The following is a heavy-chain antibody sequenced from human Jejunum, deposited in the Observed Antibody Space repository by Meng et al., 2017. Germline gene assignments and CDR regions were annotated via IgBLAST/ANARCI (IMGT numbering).Heavy chain of an antibody. V-gene: IGHV3-21*01. D-gene: IGHD6-13*01. Sequence: GESLKISCAASGFSFNSYTMFWVRQAPGKGLEWLSSISATGYYTYYADSVKGRFTISRDNAEQSLFLQMNSLTVGDTAVYYCASLGYPVAYWGQGNLVTGAS. CDR2: ISATGYYT. CDR1: GFSFNSYT. CDR3: ASLGYPVAY. J-gene: IGHJ4*02.